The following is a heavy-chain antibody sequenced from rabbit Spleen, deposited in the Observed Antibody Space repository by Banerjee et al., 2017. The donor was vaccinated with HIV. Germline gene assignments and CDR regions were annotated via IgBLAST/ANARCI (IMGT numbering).Heavy chain of an antibody. J-gene: IGHJ4*01. CDR1: GFSFSASYN. CDR3: ARYIRGSDCSYL. CDR2: IAVGGDGST. V-gene: IGHV1S40*01. Sequence: QSLEESGGGLVKPGGTLTLTCKASGFSFSASYNLCWVRQAPGKGLEWIACIAVGGDGSTYFASWAKGRFSIYKTSSTTVTLQIISLTAVDTATYFCARYIRGSDCSYLWGPGTLVTVS. D-gene: IGHD1-1*01.